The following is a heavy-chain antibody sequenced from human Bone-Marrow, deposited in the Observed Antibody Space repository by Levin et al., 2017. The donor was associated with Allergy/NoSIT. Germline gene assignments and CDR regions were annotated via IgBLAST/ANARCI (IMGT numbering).Heavy chain of an antibody. J-gene: IGHJ6*02. D-gene: IGHD6-25*01. CDR1: GFTIFDYG. CDR2: ISWNSDRM. CDR3: ARSQRYPVTPDFSPGMDV. Sequence: SLKISCAASGFTIFDYGMHWVRLAPGKGLEWVAGISWNSDRMDYADSVKGRFTISRDNGKESLYLEMHSLRPEDTAFYFCARSQRYPVTPDFSPGMDVWGRGTTVIV. V-gene: IGHV3-9*01.